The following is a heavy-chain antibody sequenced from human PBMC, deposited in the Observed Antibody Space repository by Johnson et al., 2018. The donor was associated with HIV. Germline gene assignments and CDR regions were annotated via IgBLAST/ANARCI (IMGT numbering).Heavy chain of an antibody. CDR1: GFIVSTNY. J-gene: IGHJ3*02. CDR2: IYNDDST. V-gene: IGHV3-53*01. Sequence: VRLVESGGGLIQPGGSLRLSCAASGFIVSTNYMSWVRQAPGKGLEWVSVIYNDDSTYYADSVKGRFTISRDISKNTLSLPMNSLRAEDTAVYYCARRDAALVTAAFDIWGQGTMVTVSS. CDR3: ARRDAALVTAAFDI. D-gene: IGHD5-18*01.